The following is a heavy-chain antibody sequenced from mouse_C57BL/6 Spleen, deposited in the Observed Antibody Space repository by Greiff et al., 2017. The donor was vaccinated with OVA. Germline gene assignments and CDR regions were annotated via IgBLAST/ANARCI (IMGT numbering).Heavy chain of an antibody. V-gene: IGHV1-82*01. D-gene: IGHD2-1*01. CDR3: APYGNYEFAY. CDR1: GYAFSSSW. J-gene: IGHJ3*01. Sequence: VQLQQSGPELVKPGASVKISCKASGYAFSSSWMHWVKQRPGKGLEWIGRIYPGDGDTNYNGKFKGKATLTADKSSSTAYMQLSSLTSEDSAVYFCAPYGNYEFAYWGQGTLVTVSA. CDR2: IYPGDGDT.